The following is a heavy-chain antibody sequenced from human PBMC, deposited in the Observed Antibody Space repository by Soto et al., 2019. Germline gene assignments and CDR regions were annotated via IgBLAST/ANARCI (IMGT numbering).Heavy chain of an antibody. CDR2: IDWDDDK. V-gene: IGHV2-70*04. CDR3: ARSIVAAGNRWFDP. D-gene: IGHD6-13*01. J-gene: IGHJ5*02. CDR1: GFSLSTSGMR. Sequence: GPTLVNPTQTLTLTCTFSGFSLSTSGMRVSWIRQPPGKALEWLARIDWDDDKLYSTSLKTRLTISKDTSKNQVVLTMTNMDPVDTATYYCARSIVAAGNRWFDPWGQGTLVTVS.